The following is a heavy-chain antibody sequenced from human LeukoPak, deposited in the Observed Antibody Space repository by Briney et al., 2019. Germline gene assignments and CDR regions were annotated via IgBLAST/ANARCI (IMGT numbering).Heavy chain of an antibody. CDR3: AKDRSAYIAAAGNILDY. Sequence: GGSLRLSCAASGFTFSSYDMHWVRQATGKGLEWVSAIGTAGDTYYPGSVKGRFTISRENAKNSLYLQMNSLRAEDTAVYYCAKDRSAYIAAAGNILDYWGQGTLVTVSS. CDR1: GFTFSSYD. V-gene: IGHV3-13*01. J-gene: IGHJ4*02. D-gene: IGHD6-13*01. CDR2: IGTAGDT.